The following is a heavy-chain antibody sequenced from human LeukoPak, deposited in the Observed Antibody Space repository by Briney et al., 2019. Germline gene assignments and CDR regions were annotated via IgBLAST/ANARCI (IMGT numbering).Heavy chain of an antibody. J-gene: IGHJ3*02. CDR2: INWNGGST. CDR3: AREGDSSGYTRMGAFDI. V-gene: IGHV3-20*04. D-gene: IGHD3-22*01. CDR1: GFTFDDYG. Sequence: GGSLRLSCAASGFTFDDYGMSWVRQAPGKGLEWVSGINWNGGSTGYADSVKGRFTISRDNAKNSLYLQMNSLRAEDTALYYCAREGDSSGYTRMGAFDIWGQGTMVTVSS.